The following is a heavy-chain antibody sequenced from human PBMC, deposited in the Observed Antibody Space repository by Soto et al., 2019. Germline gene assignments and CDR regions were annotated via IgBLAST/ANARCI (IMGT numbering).Heavy chain of an antibody. CDR1: GFTFSNYA. Sequence: EVQLLESGGGLVQPGGSLRLSCTASGFTFSNYAMSWVRQAPGKGLEWVSTISGSGDSTNYADSVKGQFAISRDNSNNMLYVQMDSLRVEDTAVYYCAKENRRGYCSGGIYYGYFDYWGQGTLVTVSS. V-gene: IGHV3-23*01. D-gene: IGHD2-15*01. CDR3: AKENRRGYCSGGIYYGYFDY. J-gene: IGHJ4*02. CDR2: ISGSGDST.